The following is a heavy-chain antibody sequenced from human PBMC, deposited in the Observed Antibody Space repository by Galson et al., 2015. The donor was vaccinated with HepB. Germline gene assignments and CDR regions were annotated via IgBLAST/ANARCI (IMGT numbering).Heavy chain of an antibody. CDR3: ARDRNQYDFWSGYYGGWFDP. D-gene: IGHD3-3*01. V-gene: IGHV3-30-3*01. CDR1: GFTFSSYA. Sequence: SLRLSCAASGFTFSSYAMHWVRQAPGKGLEWVAVISYDGSNKYYADSVKGRFTISRDNSKNTLYLQMNSLRVEDTAVYYCARDRNQYDFWSGYYGGWFDPWGQGTLVTVSS. CDR2: ISYDGSNK. J-gene: IGHJ5*02.